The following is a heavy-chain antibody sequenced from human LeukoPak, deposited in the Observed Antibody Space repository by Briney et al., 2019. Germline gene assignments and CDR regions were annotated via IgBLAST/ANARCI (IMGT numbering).Heavy chain of an antibody. D-gene: IGHD3-22*01. CDR3: AKDPSRYDSSGYVDY. V-gene: IGHV3-30-3*01. CDR2: ISYDGSNK. J-gene: IGHJ4*02. Sequence: GGSLRLSCAASGFTFSSYAMHWVRQAPGKGLEWVAVISYDGSNKYYADSVKGRFTISRDNSKNTLYLQMNSLRAEDTAVYYCAKDPSRYDSSGYVDYWGQGTLVTVSS. CDR1: GFTFSSYA.